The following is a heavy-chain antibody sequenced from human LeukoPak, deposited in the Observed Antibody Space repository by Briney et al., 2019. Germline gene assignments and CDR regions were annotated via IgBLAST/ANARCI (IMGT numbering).Heavy chain of an antibody. J-gene: IGHJ6*03. CDR1: GYTFTSYA. D-gene: IGHD3-3*01. CDR2: IIPIFGTA. Sequence: SVRVSCKASGYTFTSYAISWVRQAPGQGLEWMGGIIPIFGTANYAQKFQGRVTITADKSTSTAYLELSSLRSEDTAVYYCARGRYDFWSGYDYYYMDVWGKGTPVTVAS. CDR3: ARGRYDFWSGYDYYYMDV. V-gene: IGHV1-69*06.